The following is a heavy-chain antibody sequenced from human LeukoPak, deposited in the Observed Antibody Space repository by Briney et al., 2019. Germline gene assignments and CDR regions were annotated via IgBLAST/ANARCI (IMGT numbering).Heavy chain of an antibody. V-gene: IGHV3-23*01. CDR1: GFPFSIYA. J-gene: IGHJ4*02. D-gene: IGHD3-3*01. CDR3: AKEHDYSNAAPEWGFDS. Sequence: PGGSLRLSCAASGFPFSIYAMSWVRQAPGRGLECVSGISGSSSHTLDADSVRGRFTISRDNTRNTLYLHMNSLTAEDTALYYCAKEHDYSNAAPEWGFDSWGQGTLVTVSS. CDR2: ISGSSSHT.